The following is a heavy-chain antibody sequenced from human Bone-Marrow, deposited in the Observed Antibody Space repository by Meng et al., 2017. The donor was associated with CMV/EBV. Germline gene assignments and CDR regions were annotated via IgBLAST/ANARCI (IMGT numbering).Heavy chain of an antibody. CDR3: ARSARYSSGWSVYYYYGMDV. CDR2: IKSKTDGGTT. J-gene: IGHJ6*02. Sequence: GESLKISCAASGFTFSNAWMSWVRQAPGKGLEWVGRIKSKTDGGTTDYAAPVKGRFTISRDNAKNSLYLQMNSLRAEDTAVYYCARSARYSSGWSVYYYYGMDVWGQGTTVTVSS. D-gene: IGHD6-19*01. CDR1: GFTFSNAW. V-gene: IGHV3-15*01.